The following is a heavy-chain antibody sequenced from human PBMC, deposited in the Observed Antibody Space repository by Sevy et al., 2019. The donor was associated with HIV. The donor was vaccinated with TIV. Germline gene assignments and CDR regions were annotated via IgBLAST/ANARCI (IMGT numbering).Heavy chain of an antibody. CDR1: DGSFSGYY. J-gene: IGHJ3*02. Sequence: SETLSLTCAVYDGSFSGYYWSWIRQPPGKGLEWIGEINHSGSTNYNPSLKSRVTISVDTSKNQFSLKLSSVTAADTAVYYCARHCSSTSCSHAFDIWGQGTMVTVSS. CDR2: INHSGST. CDR3: ARHCSSTSCSHAFDI. D-gene: IGHD2-2*01. V-gene: IGHV4-34*01.